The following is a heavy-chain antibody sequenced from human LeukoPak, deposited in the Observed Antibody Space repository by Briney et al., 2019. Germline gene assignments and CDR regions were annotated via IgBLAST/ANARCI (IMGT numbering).Heavy chain of an antibody. CDR2: ISVSGNT. D-gene: IGHD3-10*01. J-gene: IGHJ4*02. CDR3: AKDGTRGIRFGKIPHYFDY. V-gene: IGHV3-23*01. Sequence: GGSLSLSCAASGFTLSSYAMSWVRQGPGKGLEWVSAISVSGNTYHADSVKGRFTISRDSSKNTLYLQMNSLRVDDTAVYYCAKDGTRGIRFGKIPHYFDYWGQGTLVTVSS. CDR1: GFTLSSYA.